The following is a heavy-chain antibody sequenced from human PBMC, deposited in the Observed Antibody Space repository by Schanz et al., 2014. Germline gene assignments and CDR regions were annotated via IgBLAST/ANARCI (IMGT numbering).Heavy chain of an antibody. CDR1: GGSISTYY. V-gene: IGHV4-59*01. Sequence: QVLLQESGPGVVKPSETLSLTCTVSGGSISTYYWSWIRQSPGKGLEWIGSIYNSGSTNYNPSLKSRVTISIDTSKNQFSLKLSSVTAADTAVYYCVGKSLTSWKNSYYALDVWGQGTTVTVS. D-gene: IGHD2-2*01. J-gene: IGHJ6*02. CDR2: IYNSGST. CDR3: VGKSLTSWKNSYYALDV.